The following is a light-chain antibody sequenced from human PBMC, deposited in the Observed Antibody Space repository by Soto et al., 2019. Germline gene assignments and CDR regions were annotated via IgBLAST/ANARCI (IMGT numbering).Light chain of an antibody. V-gene: IGKV1-5*03. CDR3: QQYISYWT. CDR2: KAS. Sequence: IQMTEAPSPLSPSVAAAGSLTLRASQAIKNDLAWYQQKPGKAPNLLIYKASYLASGVPSRFSGGGSGTEFTLTISSLQPDDFATYYCQQYISYWTFGQGTKVDIK. CDR1: QAIKND. J-gene: IGKJ1*01.